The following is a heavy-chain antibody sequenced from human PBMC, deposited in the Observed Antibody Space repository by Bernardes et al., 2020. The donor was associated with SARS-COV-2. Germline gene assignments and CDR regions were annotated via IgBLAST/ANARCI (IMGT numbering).Heavy chain of an antibody. CDR2: INHSGST. Sequence: TLSLTCAVYGGSFSGYYWSWIRQPPGKGLEWIGEINHSGSTNYNPSLKSRVTISVDTSKNQFSLKLSSVTAADTAVYYCARRGNIVVVPAAIDYFDYWGQGTLVTVSS. CDR3: ARRGNIVVVPAAIDYFDY. V-gene: IGHV4-34*01. D-gene: IGHD2-2*01. J-gene: IGHJ4*02. CDR1: GGSFSGYY.